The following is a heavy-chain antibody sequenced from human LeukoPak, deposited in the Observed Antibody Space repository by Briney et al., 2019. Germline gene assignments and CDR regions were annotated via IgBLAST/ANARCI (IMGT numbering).Heavy chain of an antibody. J-gene: IGHJ4*02. V-gene: IGHV1-2*02. CDR3: ARQGYDSSGYYFDY. D-gene: IGHD3-22*01. CDR2: INPNSGGT. Sequence: ASVKVYCKASGYTFTGYYMHWVRQAPGQGLEWMGWINPNSGGTNYPQKFQGRVTMTRDTSISTAYMELSRLRSDDTAVYYCARQGYDSSGYYFDYWGQGTLVTVSS. CDR1: GYTFTGYY.